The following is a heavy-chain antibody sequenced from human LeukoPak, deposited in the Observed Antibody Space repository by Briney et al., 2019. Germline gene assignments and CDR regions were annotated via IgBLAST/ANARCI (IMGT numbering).Heavy chain of an antibody. Sequence: PSETLSLTCTVSGGSISSANYYWGWIRQPPGKGLEWIGSVYNSGSTYYNPSLKSRVIVSLAMSQNQFSLRLTSVTAADTAVYYCARVISWFDPWGQGTLVTVSS. J-gene: IGHJ5*02. CDR2: VYNSGST. CDR3: ARVISWFDP. CDR1: GGSISSANYY. V-gene: IGHV4-39*07.